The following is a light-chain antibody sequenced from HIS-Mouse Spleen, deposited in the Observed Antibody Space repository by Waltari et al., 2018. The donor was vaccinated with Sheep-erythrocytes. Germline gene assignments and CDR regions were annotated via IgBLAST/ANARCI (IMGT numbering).Light chain of an antibody. CDR2: AAS. V-gene: IGKV1-6*01. Sequence: AIQMPQRPSSVSASVGDRVTITCRASQGIRNDLGWYQQKPGKAPKLLIYAASSLQSGVPSRFSGSGSGTDFTLTISSLQPEDFATYYCLQDYNYPYTFGQGTKLEIK. J-gene: IGKJ2*01. CDR3: LQDYNYPYT. CDR1: QGIRND.